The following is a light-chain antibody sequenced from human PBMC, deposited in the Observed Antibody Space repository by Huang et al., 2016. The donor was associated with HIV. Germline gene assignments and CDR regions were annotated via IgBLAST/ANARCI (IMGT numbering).Light chain of an antibody. J-gene: IGKJ1*01. Sequence: EIVMTQSPGTLSVAPGERATLSCRASQNINTNLAWFQQKPGQAPRLLCYAASTTPADFPARFSGSWSRTEFTLTLSSLQSEDIAVYYCQQYNDWPRSFGQGTKVEIK. CDR1: QNINTN. CDR3: QQYNDWPRS. V-gene: IGKV3-15*01. CDR2: AAS.